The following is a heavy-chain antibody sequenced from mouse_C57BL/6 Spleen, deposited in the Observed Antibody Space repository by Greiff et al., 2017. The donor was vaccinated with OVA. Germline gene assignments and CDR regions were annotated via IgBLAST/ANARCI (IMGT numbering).Heavy chain of an antibody. D-gene: IGHD1-1*01. J-gene: IGHJ1*03. V-gene: IGHV1-15*01. CDR1: GYTFTDYE. CDR2: IDPDTGGT. Sequence: VQLQQSGAELVRPGASVTLSCKASGYTFTDYEMHWVKQTPVHGLEWIGAIDPDTGGTDYNQKFKGKAILTADKSSSTAYMELRSLTSEDSAVDYCTRRANYGSSWYFDYWGKGTTVTVSS. CDR3: TRRANYGSSWYFDY.